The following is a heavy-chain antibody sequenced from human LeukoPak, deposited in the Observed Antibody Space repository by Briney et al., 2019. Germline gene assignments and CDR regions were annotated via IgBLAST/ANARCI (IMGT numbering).Heavy chain of an antibody. CDR1: GFTFSNYA. CDR3: ARSYYYGSGRYFDY. J-gene: IGHJ4*02. V-gene: IGHV3-64*01. D-gene: IGHD3-10*01. CDR2: ISTNGGNT. Sequence: GGSLRLSCAASGFTFSNYAMHWVCQAPGKGLEYVSAISTNGGNTYYTNSVKDRFTISRDNSKNTLFLQMGSLRAEDMAVYYCARSYYYGSGRYFDYWGQGILVTVSS.